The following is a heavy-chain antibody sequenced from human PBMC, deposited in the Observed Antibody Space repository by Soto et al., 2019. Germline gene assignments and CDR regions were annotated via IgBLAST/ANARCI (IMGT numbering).Heavy chain of an antibody. CDR3: ASQAKIKTRAYSSWYRQSRHWFDP. CDR1: GGSFSGYY. V-gene: IGHV4-34*01. D-gene: IGHD6-13*01. CDR2: INHSGST. J-gene: IGHJ5*02. Sequence: SETLSLTCAVYGGSFSGYYWSWIRQPPGKGLEWIGEINHSGSTNYNPSLKSRVTISVDTSKNQFSLKLSSVTAADTAVYYCASQAKIKTRAYSSWYRQSRHWFDPWGQGTPGHRLL.